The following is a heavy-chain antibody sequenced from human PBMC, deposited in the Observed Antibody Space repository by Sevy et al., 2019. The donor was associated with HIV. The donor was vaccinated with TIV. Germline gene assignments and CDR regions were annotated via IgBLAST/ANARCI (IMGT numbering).Heavy chain of an antibody. V-gene: IGHV4-59*13. CDR3: AGSGFLEWARSTRGPRNWFDP. CDR2: IYYSGST. Sequence: SETLSLTCSVSGGSMRNFYWSWIRQPPGKGLEWIGNIYYSGSTNYNPSLKSRVTMSVDTSKNQFSLKLRSVTAADTAVYYCAGSGFLEWARSTRGPRNWFDPWGQGTLVTVSS. J-gene: IGHJ5*02. CDR1: GGSMRNFY. D-gene: IGHD3-3*01.